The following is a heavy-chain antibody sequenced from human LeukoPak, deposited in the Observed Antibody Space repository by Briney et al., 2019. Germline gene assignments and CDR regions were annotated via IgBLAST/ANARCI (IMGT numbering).Heavy chain of an antibody. CDR2: IIPIFGTA. CDR3: AREWAYSTNYYFDY. V-gene: IGHV1-69*05. CDR1: GGTFSNYA. J-gene: IGHJ4*02. D-gene: IGHD1-26*01. Sequence: SVKVSCKASGGTFSNYAITWVRQAPGQGLEWMGGIIPIFGTANYAQKFQGRVTITTDESTSTAYMELSSLRSDDTAVYYCAREWAYSTNYYFDYWGQGTLVTVSS.